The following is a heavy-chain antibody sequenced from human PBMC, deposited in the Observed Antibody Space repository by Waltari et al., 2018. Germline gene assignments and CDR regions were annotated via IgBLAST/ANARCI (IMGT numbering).Heavy chain of an antibody. D-gene: IGHD6-13*01. CDR3: ARDRSSSSWYVFDY. V-gene: IGHV1-3*03. J-gene: IGHJ4*02. Sequence: QVQLVQSGAEVKKTGASVKVSCKASGYTFTSYAMHWVRQAPGQRLEWMGWINAGNGNTKYSQEFQGRVTITRDTSASTAYMELSSLRSEDMAVYYCARDRSSSSWYVFDYWGQGTLVTVSS. CDR2: INAGNGNT. CDR1: GYTFTSYA.